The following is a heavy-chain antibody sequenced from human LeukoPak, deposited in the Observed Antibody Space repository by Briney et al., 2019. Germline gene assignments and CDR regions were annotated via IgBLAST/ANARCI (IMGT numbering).Heavy chain of an antibody. Sequence: ASVKVSCKTSGYTFTSYDINWVRQATGQGLEWMGWMTPNSGNTGYAQKFQGRVTITRNTSISTAYMELSSLTSEDTAVYYCARGTKSGLGESSVGYWGQGTLVTVSS. CDR1: GYTFTSYD. CDR2: MTPNSGNT. V-gene: IGHV1-8*03. J-gene: IGHJ4*02. CDR3: ARGTKSGLGESSVGY. D-gene: IGHD3-16*01.